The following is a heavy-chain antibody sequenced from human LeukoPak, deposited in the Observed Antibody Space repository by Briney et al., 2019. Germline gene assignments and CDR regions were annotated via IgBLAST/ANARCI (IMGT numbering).Heavy chain of an antibody. J-gene: IGHJ2*01. D-gene: IGHD3-10*01. V-gene: IGHV3-30*18. Sequence: GGSLRLSCAASGFTFSSYAMHWVRQAPGKGLEWVALISYDGSNKYYADSMKGRCTVSRDNSKNTLYLQMNSLRAEDTAVYYCAKGDYYGSGSYYWYFDLWGRGTLVTVSS. CDR1: GFTFSSYA. CDR3: AKGDYYGSGSYYWYFDL. CDR2: ISYDGSNK.